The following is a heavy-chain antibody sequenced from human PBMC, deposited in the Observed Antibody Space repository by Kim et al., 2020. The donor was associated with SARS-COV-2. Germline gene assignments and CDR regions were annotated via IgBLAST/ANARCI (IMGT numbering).Heavy chain of an antibody. CDR1: GGSISSGSYY. V-gene: IGHV4-61*02. D-gene: IGHD1-7*01. CDR2: IYTSGST. J-gene: IGHJ3*02. CDR3: ARDSRDDITGTSDAFDI. Sequence: SETLSLTCTVSGGSISSGSYYWSWIRQPAGKGLEWIGRIYTSGSTNYNPSLKSRVTISVDTSKNQFSLKLSSVTAADTAVYYCARDSRDDITGTSDAFDIWGQGTMVTVSS.